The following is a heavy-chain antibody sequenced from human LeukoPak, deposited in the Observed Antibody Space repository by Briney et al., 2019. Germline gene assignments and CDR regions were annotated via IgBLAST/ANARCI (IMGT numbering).Heavy chain of an antibody. V-gene: IGHV3-33*01. Sequence: PGGSLRLSCAASGFTFSSYGMHWVRQAPGKGLEWVAVIWYDGSNKYYADSVKGRFTISRGNSKNTLYLQMNSLRAEDTAVYYCARGYCSSTSCLGMDVWGKGTTVTVSS. CDR1: GFTFSSYG. J-gene: IGHJ6*03. D-gene: IGHD2-2*01. CDR3: ARGYCSSTSCLGMDV. CDR2: IWYDGSNK.